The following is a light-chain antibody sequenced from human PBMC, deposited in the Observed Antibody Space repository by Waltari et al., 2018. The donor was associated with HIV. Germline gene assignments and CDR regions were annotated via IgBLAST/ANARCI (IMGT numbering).Light chain of an antibody. J-gene: IGKJ2*01. CDR3: QQIDSYPYT. CDR1: QGITNY. CDR2: AGS. V-gene: IGKV1-9*01. Sequence: DIQLTQSPSFLSASIGDRVTITCRASQGITNYLAWYTRPPGRAPRLLVYAGSTLETGVPSRFSGYGAGTEFTLTISGLQPEDIATYYCQQIDSYPYTFGQGTKLEIK.